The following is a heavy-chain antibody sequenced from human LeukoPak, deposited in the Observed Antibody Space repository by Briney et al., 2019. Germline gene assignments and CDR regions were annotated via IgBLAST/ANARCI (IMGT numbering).Heavy chain of an antibody. V-gene: IGHV1-18*01. Sequence: GASVKVSCKASAYTFTSYGISWVRHAPGQGLEWMGWIIAYNGNTNYAQKLQGRVTMTTDTSTHTAYMELRSLRSDDTAVYYCARDTLWGYNDSSGSENTFDYWGQGTLVTVSS. D-gene: IGHD3-22*01. CDR3: ARDTLWGYNDSSGSENTFDY. CDR2: IIAYNGNT. CDR1: AYTFTSYG. J-gene: IGHJ4*02.